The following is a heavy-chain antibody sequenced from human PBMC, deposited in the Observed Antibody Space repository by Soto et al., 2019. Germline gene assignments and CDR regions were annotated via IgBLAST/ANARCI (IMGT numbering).Heavy chain of an antibody. CDR3: ASTEDWNYKGGVGFDY. CDR2: IYYSGST. J-gene: IGHJ4*02. Sequence: QVQLQESGPGLVKPSQTLSLTCTVSGGSISSGGYYWIWIRQHPGKGLEWIGYIYYSGSTYYNPDLKSRVTISVVTSEKQFSLKLSCVTAADTAVYYCASTEDWNYKGGVGFDYGGQGTLVAFSS. CDR1: GGSISSGGYY. V-gene: IGHV4-31*03. D-gene: IGHD1-7*01.